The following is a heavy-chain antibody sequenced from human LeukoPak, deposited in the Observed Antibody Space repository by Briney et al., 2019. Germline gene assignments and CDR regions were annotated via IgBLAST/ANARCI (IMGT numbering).Heavy chain of an antibody. CDR3: ARGGTYYGPFDY. CDR1: GFTFSDYY. Sequence: GGSLRLSCAASGFTFSDYYMSWIRQAPGKGLEWVSYISSSSSYIYYADSVKGRFTISRDNAKNSLFLQMNNLRAEDTAVYYCARGGTYYGPFDYWGQGNLVTVSS. D-gene: IGHD3-10*01. V-gene: IGHV3-11*06. CDR2: ISSSSSYI. J-gene: IGHJ4*02.